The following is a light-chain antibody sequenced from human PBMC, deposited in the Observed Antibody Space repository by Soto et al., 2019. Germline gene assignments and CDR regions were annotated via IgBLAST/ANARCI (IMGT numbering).Light chain of an antibody. V-gene: IGLV1-44*01. Sequence: QAVVTQPPSASGTPGQRVTISCSGSSSNIGSNPVNWYQQLPGTAPKVLIYSNNQRPSGVPDRFSGSKSGTSASLAISGLQSDDEADYYCAAWDDSLNGAVFGGGTQLTVL. CDR2: SNN. J-gene: IGLJ7*01. CDR3: AAWDDSLNGAV. CDR1: SSNIGSNP.